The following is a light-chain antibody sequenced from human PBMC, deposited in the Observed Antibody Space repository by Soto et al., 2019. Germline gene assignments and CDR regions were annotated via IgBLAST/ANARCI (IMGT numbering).Light chain of an antibody. V-gene: IGLV2-14*01. CDR1: NSDVGGYNY. Sequence: QSALTQPASVSGSPGQSITISCTGTNSDVGGYNYVSWYQQHPGKAPKLMIYEVSNRPSGVSNRFSGSKSGNRASLTISGLQAEDEADYYCSSYTSSSTLVFGTGTKLTVL. CDR2: EVS. CDR3: SSYTSSSTLV. J-gene: IGLJ1*01.